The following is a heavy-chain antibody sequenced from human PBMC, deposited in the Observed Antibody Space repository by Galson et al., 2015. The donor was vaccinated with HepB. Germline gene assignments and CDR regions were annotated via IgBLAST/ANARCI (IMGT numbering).Heavy chain of an antibody. D-gene: IGHD6-19*01. CDR2: INAGNGNT. J-gene: IGHJ4*02. Sequence: SVKVSCKASGYTFTSYAMHWVRQAPGQRLEWMGWINAGNGNTKYSQKFQGRVTITRDTSASTAYMELSSLRSEDTAVYYCARDLAVGSGWYGGDYWGQGTLVTVSS. V-gene: IGHV1-3*01. CDR1: GYTFTSYA. CDR3: ARDLAVGSGWYGGDY.